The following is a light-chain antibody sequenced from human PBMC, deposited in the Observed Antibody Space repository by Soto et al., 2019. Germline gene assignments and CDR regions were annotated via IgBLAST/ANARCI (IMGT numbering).Light chain of an antibody. CDR1: QTISNNY. V-gene: IGKV3-20*01. Sequence: EIVLTQSPGTLSLSPGERVTLSCRASQTISNNYLAWYQQKPGQAPRLLIYGASIRATGIPDRFSGSGSGTDFTLTVRRLEPEDFAVYYCQQSTSSPWTFGPGTKVEIK. J-gene: IGKJ1*01. CDR2: GAS. CDR3: QQSTSSPWT.